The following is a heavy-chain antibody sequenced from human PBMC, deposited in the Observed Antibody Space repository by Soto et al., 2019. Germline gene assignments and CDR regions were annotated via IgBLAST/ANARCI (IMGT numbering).Heavy chain of an antibody. CDR2: FNIGNGNT. CDR3: ARDSWGFDY. V-gene: IGHV1-3*04. D-gene: IGHD7-27*01. J-gene: IGHJ4*02. Sequence: ASVKVSCKASGYTFTSYSMHWVRQAPGQRLEWVGWFNIGNGNTEFSQKFQGRVTITRDTSASTDYMELSSLTSEDTAVYYCARDSWGFDYWGQGTLVTVSS. CDR1: GYTFTSYS.